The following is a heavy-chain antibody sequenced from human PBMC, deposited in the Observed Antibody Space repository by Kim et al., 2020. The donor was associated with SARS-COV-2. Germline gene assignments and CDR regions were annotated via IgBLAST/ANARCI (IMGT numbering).Heavy chain of an antibody. CDR2: ICGSEGST. J-gene: IGHJ1*01. D-gene: IGHD3-3*01. V-gene: IGHV3-23*01. CDR3: AKMGYASALKWVVL. CDR1: GFTFSTYA. Sequence: GGSLRLSCAASGFTFSTYAMSWVRRAPGKGLEWVSGICGSEGSTKYADSVRGRFTISRDNSKNMLYLQMNSLRTEDTAVYYCAKMGYASALKWVVLWGPG.